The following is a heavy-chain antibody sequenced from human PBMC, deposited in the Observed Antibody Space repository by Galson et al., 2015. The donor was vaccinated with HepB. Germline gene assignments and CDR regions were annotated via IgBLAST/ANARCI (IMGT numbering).Heavy chain of an antibody. D-gene: IGHD1-7*01. J-gene: IGHJ4*02. Sequence: SLRLSCAASGFTFSNSNIHWVRQAPGTGLEWVAVISYDGSSKSYADSVKGRFTISRDNSKNTLYLQLNSLRAEDTAVYYCAKDQRAKTTHIDYWGQGTLVTVSS. CDR3: AKDQRAKTTHIDY. CDR2: ISYDGSSK. V-gene: IGHV3-30*18. CDR1: GFTFSNSN.